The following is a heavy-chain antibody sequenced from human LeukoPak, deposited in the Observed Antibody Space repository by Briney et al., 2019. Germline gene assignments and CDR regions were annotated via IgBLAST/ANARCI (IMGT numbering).Heavy chain of an antibody. Sequence: GGSLRLSCAASGFTFSSYSMTWVRQAPGKGLEWVSSISSSSSYIYYADSVKGRFTISRDNAKNSLYLQMNSLRAEDTAVYYCARGGDRAAAGPQRYWGQGTLVTVSS. D-gene: IGHD6-13*01. V-gene: IGHV3-21*01. CDR3: ARGGDRAAAGPQRY. J-gene: IGHJ4*02. CDR2: ISSSSSYI. CDR1: GFTFSSYS.